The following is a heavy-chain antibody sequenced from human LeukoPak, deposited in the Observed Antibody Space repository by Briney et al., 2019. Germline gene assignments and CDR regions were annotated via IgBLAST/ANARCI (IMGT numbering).Heavy chain of an antibody. V-gene: IGHV3-30*04. J-gene: IGHJ4*02. CDR3: ARDAMVRGALYYFDY. CDR2: ISYDGSNK. Sequence: GSLRLSCAASGFTFSSYAMHWVRQAPGKGLEWVAVISYDGSNKYYADSVKGRFTISRDNSKNTLYLQMNSLRAEDTAVYYCARDAMVRGALYYFDYWGQGTPVTVSS. D-gene: IGHD3-10*01. CDR1: GFTFSSYA.